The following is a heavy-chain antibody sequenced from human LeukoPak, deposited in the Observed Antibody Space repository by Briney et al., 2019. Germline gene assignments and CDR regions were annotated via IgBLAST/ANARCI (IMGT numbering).Heavy chain of an antibody. D-gene: IGHD3-10*01. Sequence: ASVKVSCKASGYTFTSYAMNWVRQAPGQGLEWMGWINTNTGNPTYAQGFTGRFVFSLDTSVSTAYLQISSLKAEDTAVYYCAREPLWLGDHNGMDVWGQGTTVTVSS. V-gene: IGHV7-4-1*02. CDR2: INTNTGNP. CDR3: AREPLWLGDHNGMDV. J-gene: IGHJ6*02. CDR1: GYTFTSYA.